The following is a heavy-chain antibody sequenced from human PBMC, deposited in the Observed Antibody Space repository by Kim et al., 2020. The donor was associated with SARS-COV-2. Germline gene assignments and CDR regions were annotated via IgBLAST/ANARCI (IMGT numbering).Heavy chain of an antibody. Sequence: RFTISRDNAKNSLYLKMNSLRAEDTAVYYCAREGYSSSWYGTHYYYGMDVWGQGTTVTVSS. V-gene: IGHV3-11*06. J-gene: IGHJ6*02. D-gene: IGHD6-13*01. CDR3: AREGYSSSWYGTHYYYGMDV.